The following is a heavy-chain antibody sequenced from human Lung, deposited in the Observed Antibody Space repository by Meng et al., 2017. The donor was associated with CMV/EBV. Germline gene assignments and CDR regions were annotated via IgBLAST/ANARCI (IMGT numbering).Heavy chain of an antibody. CDR1: GFTFSSYS. J-gene: IGHJ5*02. Sequence: GESLKISCAASGFTFSSYSMNWVRQAPGKGLEWVSSISSSSSYIYYADSVKGRFTISRDNAKNPLYLQMNSLRAEDTAVYYCARDDYGSGSYYNGAWFDPWGQGTXVTVSS. CDR2: ISSSSSYI. V-gene: IGHV3-21*01. D-gene: IGHD3-10*01. CDR3: ARDDYGSGSYYNGAWFDP.